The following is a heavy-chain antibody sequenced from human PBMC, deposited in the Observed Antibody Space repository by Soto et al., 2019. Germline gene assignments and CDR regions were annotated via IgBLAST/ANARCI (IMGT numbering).Heavy chain of an antibody. CDR3: ARFEVTEGSGSPYNYYYYYMDV. J-gene: IGHJ6*03. V-gene: IGHV1-8*01. D-gene: IGHD3-10*01. Sequence: ASVKVSCKASGYTFTSYDINWVRQATGQGLEWMGWMNPNSGNTGYAQKFQGRVTMTRNTSISTAYMELSSLRSEGTAVYYCARFEVTEGSGSPYNYYYYYMDVWGKGTTVTVSS. CDR1: GYTFTSYD. CDR2: MNPNSGNT.